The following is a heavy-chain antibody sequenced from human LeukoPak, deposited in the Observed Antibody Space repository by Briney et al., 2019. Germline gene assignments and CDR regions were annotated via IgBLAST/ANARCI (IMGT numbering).Heavy chain of an antibody. J-gene: IGHJ5*02. Sequence: SETLSLTCTVSGGSISSSSYYWGWIRQPPGKGLEWIGSIYYSGSTYYNPSLKSRVTISVDTSKNQFSLKLSSVTAADTAVYYCARERPSDLAAAGTGWFDPWGQGTLVTVSS. CDR3: ARERPSDLAAAGTGWFDP. D-gene: IGHD6-13*01. V-gene: IGHV4-39*07. CDR2: IYYSGST. CDR1: GGSISSSSYY.